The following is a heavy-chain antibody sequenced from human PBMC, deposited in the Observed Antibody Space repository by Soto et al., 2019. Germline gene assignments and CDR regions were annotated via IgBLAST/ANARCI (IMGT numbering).Heavy chain of an antibody. CDR3: ARDPQSFYDSSGYPFDP. V-gene: IGHV1-18*01. CDR1: GYTFTSYG. D-gene: IGHD3-22*01. J-gene: IGHJ5*02. Sequence: GASVKVSCKASGYTFTSYGISWVRQAPGQGLEWMGWISAYNGNTNYAQKLQGRVTMTTDTSTSTAYMELRSLRSDDTAVYYCARDPQSFYDSSGYPFDPCGQGTLVTVSS. CDR2: ISAYNGNT.